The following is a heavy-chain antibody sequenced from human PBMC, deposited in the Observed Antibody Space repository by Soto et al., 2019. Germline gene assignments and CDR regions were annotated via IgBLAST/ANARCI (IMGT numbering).Heavy chain of an antibody. CDR1: GGSISSGGYY. J-gene: IGHJ4*02. V-gene: IGHV4-31*03. CDR3: ARGVTMVRGVIHTPYFDY. D-gene: IGHD3-10*01. Sequence: QVQLQESGPGLVKPSQTLSLTCTVSGGSISSGGYYWSWIRQHPGKGLEWIGYIYHSGSTYYSPALKSRVTITVDTSKNLFSLKLSSVTAADTAVYYCARGVTMVRGVIHTPYFDYWGQGTLVTVSS. CDR2: IYHSGST.